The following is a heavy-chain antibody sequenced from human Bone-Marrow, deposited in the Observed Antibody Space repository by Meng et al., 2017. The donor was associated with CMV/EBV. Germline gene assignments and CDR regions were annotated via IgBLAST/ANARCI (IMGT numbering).Heavy chain of an antibody. CDR2: MNPHSANT. CDR3: ARDSSKLWGLGY. D-gene: IGHD1-1*01. J-gene: IGHJ4*02. CDR1: GYTFTTYD. V-gene: IGHV1-8*01. Sequence: KASGYTFTTYDVYWVRQVLGQGLEWMGWMNPHSANTAYAQKFQGRVSMTSDSSRNTAYLELRDLTSEDTALYYCARDSSKLWGLGYWGQGTLVTVSS.